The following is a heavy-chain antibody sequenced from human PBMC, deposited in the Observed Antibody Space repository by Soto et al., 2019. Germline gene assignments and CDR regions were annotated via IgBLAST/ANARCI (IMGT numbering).Heavy chain of an antibody. V-gene: IGHV1-46*01. J-gene: IGHJ4*02. CDR1: GYTFTSYY. CDR2: INPSGGST. D-gene: IGHD6-13*01. CDR3: ARDRGSSSSWPPLYSFDY. Sequence: QVQLVQSGAEVKKPGASVKVSCKASGYTFTSYYMHWVRQAPGQGLEWMGIINPSGGSTSYAQKFQGRVIMTRDTSTSTVYMELSSLISEDTGVYFCARDRGSSSSWPPLYSFDYWGQGTLVTVSS.